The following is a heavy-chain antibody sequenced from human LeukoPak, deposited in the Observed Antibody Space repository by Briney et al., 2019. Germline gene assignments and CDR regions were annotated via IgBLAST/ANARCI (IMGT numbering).Heavy chain of an antibody. CDR1: GDSVSSDSAA. CDR3: ARGWALIY. D-gene: IGHD1-26*01. CDR2: TYYRSKWYT. Sequence: SQTPSLTCAISGDSVSSDSAAWNWIRQSPSRGLEWLGRTYYRSKWYTDYAVSVKSRITITPGTSKNQFSLQLNSVTPEDTAVYYCARGWALIYWGQGTLVTVSS. V-gene: IGHV6-1*01. J-gene: IGHJ4*02.